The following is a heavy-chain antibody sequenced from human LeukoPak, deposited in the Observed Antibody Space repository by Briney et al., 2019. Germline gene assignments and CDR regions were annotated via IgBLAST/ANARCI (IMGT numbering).Heavy chain of an antibody. Sequence: ASVKVSCKASGYTFTSYYMHWVRQAPGRGLEWMGIINPSGGSTSYAQKFQGRVTMTRDTSTSTVYMELSSLRSEDTAVYYCARGGGNYDSSGYYFNDAFDIWGQGTMVTVSS. CDR3: ARGGGNYDSSGYYFNDAFDI. CDR1: GYTFTSYY. J-gene: IGHJ3*02. V-gene: IGHV1-46*01. D-gene: IGHD3-22*01. CDR2: INPSGGST.